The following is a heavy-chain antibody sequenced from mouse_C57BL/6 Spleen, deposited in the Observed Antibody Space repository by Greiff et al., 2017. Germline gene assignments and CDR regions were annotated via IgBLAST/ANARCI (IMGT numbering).Heavy chain of an antibody. CDR3: ARNGYSWFAY. V-gene: IGHV1-82*01. Sequence: VQLQQSGPELVKPGASVKISCKASGYAFSSSWMNWVKQRPGKGLEWIGRLYPGDGDTNYNGKFKGKATLTADKSSSTAYMQLSSLTSEDSAVYFCARNGYSWFAYWGQGTLVTVSA. CDR1: GYAFSSSW. CDR2: LYPGDGDT. J-gene: IGHJ3*01. D-gene: IGHD2-3*01.